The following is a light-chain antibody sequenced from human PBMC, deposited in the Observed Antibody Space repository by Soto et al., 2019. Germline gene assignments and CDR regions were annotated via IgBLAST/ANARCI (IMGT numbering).Light chain of an antibody. CDR2: ASF. Sequence: DIQVTQSPSSLSASVGDRVTITCRASQSISINLNWYQHKPGQAPKLLIYASFSLQTGVPSRFSGSGSGTDFTLTISSLQPEDFATYYCQQSFSIPPYTFGQGTKLEIK. V-gene: IGKV1-39*01. CDR3: QQSFSIPPYT. J-gene: IGKJ2*01. CDR1: QSISIN.